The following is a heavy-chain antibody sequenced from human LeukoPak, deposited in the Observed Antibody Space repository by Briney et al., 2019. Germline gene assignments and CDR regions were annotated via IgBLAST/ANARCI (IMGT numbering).Heavy chain of an antibody. CDR3: AREGLPYAMDV. CDR2: MNPNSGRT. J-gene: IGHJ6*02. CDR1: GYSLISYD. V-gene: IGHV1-8*01. D-gene: IGHD2-15*01. Sequence: GGPVKVSCKASGYSLISYDINWVRLAAGQGLEWMGWMNPNSGRTGYAQTFQGRVTMTRDTSLNTAYMELSSLKSEDTAIYYCAREGLPYAMDVWGQGTTVTVSS.